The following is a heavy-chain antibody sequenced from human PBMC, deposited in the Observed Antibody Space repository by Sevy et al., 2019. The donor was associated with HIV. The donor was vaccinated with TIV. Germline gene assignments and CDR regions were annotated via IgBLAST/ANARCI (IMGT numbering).Heavy chain of an antibody. CDR3: ARDLIAAVVPTDYYYGMDV. D-gene: IGHD6-13*01. J-gene: IGHJ6*02. CDR1: GFTFSSYA. Sequence: LSLTCAASGFTFSSYAMHWVRQAPGKGLEWVAVISYDGSNKYYADSVKGRFTISRDNSKNTLYLQMNSLRAEDTAVYYCARDLIAAVVPTDYYYGMDVWGQGTTVTVSS. CDR2: ISYDGSNK. V-gene: IGHV3-30-3*01.